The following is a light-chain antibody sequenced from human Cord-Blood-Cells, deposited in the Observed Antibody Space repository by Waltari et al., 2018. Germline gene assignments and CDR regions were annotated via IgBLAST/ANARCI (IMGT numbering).Light chain of an antibody. CDR1: SSDVGGYNY. CDR3: SSYTSSSTLDV. J-gene: IGLJ1*01. V-gene: IGLV2-14*01. Sequence: QSALTQPASVSGSPGQSITISCTGTSSDVGGYNYVSWYQQHPGKAPKLMIYEVSNRPSGVCNRFSGSKSGNSASLTISGLQAEDEAEYYCSSYTSSSTLDVFGTGTKVTVL. CDR2: EVS.